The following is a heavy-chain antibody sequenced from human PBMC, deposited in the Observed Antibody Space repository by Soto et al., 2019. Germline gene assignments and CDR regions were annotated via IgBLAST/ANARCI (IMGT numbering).Heavy chain of an antibody. V-gene: IGHV5-51*01. J-gene: IGHJ6*02. CDR1: GYSFTSYW. Sequence: LKISCKGSGYSFTSYWIGWVRQMPGKGLEWMGIIYPGDSDTRYSPSFQGQVTIPADKSISTAYLQWSSLKASDTAMYYCLIPHLRLDYGMDVGGQGTTVTVSS. CDR3: LIPHLRLDYGMDV. D-gene: IGHD4-17*01. CDR2: IYPGDSDT.